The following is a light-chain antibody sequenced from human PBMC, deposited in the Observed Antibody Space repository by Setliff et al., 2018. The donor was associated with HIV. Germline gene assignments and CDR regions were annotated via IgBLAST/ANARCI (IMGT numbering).Light chain of an antibody. CDR1: TGAVTSGHY. CDR2: DTS. Sequence: QAVVTQEPSLTVSPGGTVTLTCGSSTGAVTSGHYPYWFQQKPGQAPKTLIYDTSNKHSWTPARFSGSLLGGKAALTLSGAQPEDEAEYYCLLSYTDAQKSVVGSGTKVTVL. V-gene: IGLV7-46*01. CDR3: LLSYTDAQKSV. J-gene: IGLJ1*01.